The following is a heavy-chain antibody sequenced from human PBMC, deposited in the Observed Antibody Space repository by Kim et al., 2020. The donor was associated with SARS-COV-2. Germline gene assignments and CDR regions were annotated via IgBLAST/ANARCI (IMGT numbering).Heavy chain of an antibody. J-gene: IGHJ5*02. Sequence: SETLSLTCAVYGGSFSGYYWSWIRQPPGKGLEWIGEINHSGSTNYNPFLKSRVTISVDTSKNQFSLKLSSVTAADTAVYYCARSRYSSGWYGSHNWFDPWGQGPLVTVSS. D-gene: IGHD6-19*01. V-gene: IGHV4-34*01. CDR3: ARSRYSSGWYGSHNWFDP. CDR1: GGSFSGYY. CDR2: INHSGST.